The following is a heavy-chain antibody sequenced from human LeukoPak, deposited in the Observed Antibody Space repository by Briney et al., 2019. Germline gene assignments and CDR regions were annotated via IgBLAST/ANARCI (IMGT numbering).Heavy chain of an antibody. D-gene: IGHD5-18*01. CDR2: ISWNSGSI. V-gene: IGHV3-9*01. CDR3: AKADNTAMVSYFDY. J-gene: IGHJ4*02. Sequence: PGGSLRLSCAASGFTFDDYAMHWVRQAPGKGLEWVSGISWNSGSIGYADSVKGRFTISRDNAKNSLYLQMNSLGAEDTALYYCAKADNTAMVSYFDYWGQGTLVTVSS. CDR1: GFTFDDYA.